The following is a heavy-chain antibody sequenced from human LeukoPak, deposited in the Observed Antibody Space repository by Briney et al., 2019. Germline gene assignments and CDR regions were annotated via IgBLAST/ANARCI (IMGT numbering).Heavy chain of an antibody. J-gene: IGHJ6*02. CDR2: IYHSGST. V-gene: IGHV4-30-2*01. CDR1: GGSISSGGYS. D-gene: IGHD1-14*01. Sequence: PSETLSLTCAVSGGSISSGGYSWSWIRQPPGKGLEWIGYIYHSGSTYYNPSLKSRVTISVDRSKNQFSLKLSSVTAADTAVYYCARARSRTNYYGMDVWGQGTTVTVSS. CDR3: ARARSRTNYYGMDV.